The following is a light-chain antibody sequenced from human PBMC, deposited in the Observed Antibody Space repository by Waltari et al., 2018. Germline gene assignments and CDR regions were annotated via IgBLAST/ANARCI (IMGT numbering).Light chain of an antibody. CDR3: QSYDSSLSGSYV. CDR1: SSNIGAGYD. J-gene: IGLJ1*01. V-gene: IGLV1-40*01. Sequence: QSVLTQPPSVSGAPGQRVTISCTGRSSNIGAGYDVHWYQQLPGTAPKLLIYTNSNRPSGVPDRFSGSKAGTSASLAITGLQAEDEADYYCQSYDSSLSGSYVFGTGTKVTVL. CDR2: TNS.